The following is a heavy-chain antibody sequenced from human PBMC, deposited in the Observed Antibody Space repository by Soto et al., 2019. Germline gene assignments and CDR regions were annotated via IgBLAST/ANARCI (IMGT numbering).Heavy chain of an antibody. Sequence: GASVKVSCKASGGTFSSYTISWARQAPGQGLEWMGRIIPIPGIANYAQKFQGRVTITADKSTSTAYMELSSLRSEDTAVYYCARGRGGGYDFVGYYWGQGTLVTVSS. D-gene: IGHD5-12*01. CDR2: IIPIPGIA. CDR3: ARGRGGGYDFVGYY. J-gene: IGHJ4*02. CDR1: GGTFSSYT. V-gene: IGHV1-69*02.